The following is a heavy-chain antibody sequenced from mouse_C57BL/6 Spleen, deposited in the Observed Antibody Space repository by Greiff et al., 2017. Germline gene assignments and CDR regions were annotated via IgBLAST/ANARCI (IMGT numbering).Heavy chain of an antibody. V-gene: IGHV3-6*01. Sequence: DVQLQESGPGLVKPSQSLSLTCSVTGYSITSGYYWNWIRQFPGNKLEWMGYISYDGSNNYNPSLKNRISITRDTSKNQFFLKLNSVTTEDTATYYCAIYGNYDYFDYWGQGTTLTVSS. CDR3: AIYGNYDYFDY. J-gene: IGHJ2*01. CDR2: ISYDGSN. CDR1: GYSITSGYY. D-gene: IGHD2-1*01.